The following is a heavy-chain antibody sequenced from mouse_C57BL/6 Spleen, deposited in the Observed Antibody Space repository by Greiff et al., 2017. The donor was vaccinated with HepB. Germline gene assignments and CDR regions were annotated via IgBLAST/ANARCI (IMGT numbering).Heavy chain of an antibody. J-gene: IGHJ2*01. Sequence: VQLQQSGPELVKPGASVKISCKASGYSFTDYNMNWVKQSNGKSLEWIGVINPNYGTTSYNQKFKGKATLTVDQSSSTAYLQLNSLTSEDSAVYYCARGSYYDYDGYFDYWGQGTTLTVSS. CDR2: INPNYGTT. V-gene: IGHV1-39*01. D-gene: IGHD2-4*01. CDR1: GYSFTDYN. CDR3: ARGSYYDYDGYFDY.